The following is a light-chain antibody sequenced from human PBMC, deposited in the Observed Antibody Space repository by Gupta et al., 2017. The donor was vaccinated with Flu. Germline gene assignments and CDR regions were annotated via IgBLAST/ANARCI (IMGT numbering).Light chain of an antibody. CDR1: QNISTW. V-gene: IGKV1-5*03. J-gene: IGKJ3*01. Sequence: DIQMTQSPSILSASVVDRVTITCRASQNISTWLAWFQQKPGKAPNLLIYKTSNFETAVPSRFSGSGCGREFTLTIISLQPDDFATYYCQQYNSYSPGTFGPGTKVDL. CDR3: QQYNSYSPGT. CDR2: KTS.